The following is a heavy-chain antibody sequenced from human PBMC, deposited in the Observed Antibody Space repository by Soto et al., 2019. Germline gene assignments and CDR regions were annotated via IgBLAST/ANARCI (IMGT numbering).Heavy chain of an antibody. V-gene: IGHV4-61*01. CDR3: ARVNSGRNWFDP. J-gene: IGHJ5*02. CDR1: GDSVISASFY. D-gene: IGHD6-19*01. Sequence: PSEPLCHTCTVSGDSVISASFYWIWIRQAPGKGLEWIGFLYFSGSTNYNPALKSRVTMSLDTSKNQFSLKLRSVTPADTAVYFCARVNSGRNWFDPWGQGTLVTVFS. CDR2: LYFSGST.